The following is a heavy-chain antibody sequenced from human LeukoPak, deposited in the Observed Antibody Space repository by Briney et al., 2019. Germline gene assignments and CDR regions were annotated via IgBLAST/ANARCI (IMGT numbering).Heavy chain of an antibody. V-gene: IGHV3-66*01. CDR2: IYSGGST. J-gene: IGHJ6*04. CDR3: ATSLSGWGTYYQMDV. Sequence: QSGGSLRLSCAASEFSVGSNYMTWVRQAPGKGLEWVSLIYSGGSTYYADSVKGRFTLSRDNAKNSLYLHMNSLRAEDTAVYHCATSLSGWGTYYQMDVWGKGTTVTISS. D-gene: IGHD3-10*01. CDR1: EFSVGSNY.